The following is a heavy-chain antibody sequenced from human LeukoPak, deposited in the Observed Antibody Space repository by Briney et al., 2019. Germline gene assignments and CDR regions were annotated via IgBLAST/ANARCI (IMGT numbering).Heavy chain of an antibody. J-gene: IGHJ3*02. CDR2: MNPNSGNT. V-gene: IGHV1-8*01. Sequence: GASVKVSCKASGYTFTSYDINWVRQATGQGLEWMGWMNPNSGNTGYAQKFQGRVTMTRDTSTSTVYMELSSLRSEDTAVYYCARYCSSTSCGNAFDIWGQGTMVTVSS. CDR3: ARYCSSTSCGNAFDI. D-gene: IGHD2-2*01. CDR1: GYTFTSYD.